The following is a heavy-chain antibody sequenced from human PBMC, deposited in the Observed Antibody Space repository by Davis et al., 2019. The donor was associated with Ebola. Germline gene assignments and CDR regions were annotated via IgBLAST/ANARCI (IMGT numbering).Heavy chain of an antibody. CDR3: ARTAKTAISESGLGYTYLDP. V-gene: IGHV4-34*01. D-gene: IGHD5-18*01. CDR1: GFTLSDNW. CDR2: VSHSGDT. J-gene: IGHJ5*02. Sequence: ESLKISCRVSGFTLSDNWMSWVRQSPGKGLEWIGQVSHSGDTDYNPSVKTRVTLSVDTSKNQFSLKIDSVTAADTAVYYCARTAKTAISESGLGYTYLDPWGQGTLVTVAS.